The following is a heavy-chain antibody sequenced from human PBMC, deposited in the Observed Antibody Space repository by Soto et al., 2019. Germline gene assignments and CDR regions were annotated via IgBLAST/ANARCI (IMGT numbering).Heavy chain of an antibody. D-gene: IGHD2-2*01. J-gene: IGHJ6*02. CDR1: GFTFSSYW. V-gene: IGHV3-7*03. Sequence: AGGSLRLSCAASGFTFSSYWMSWVRQAPGKGLEWVANIKQDGSEKYYVDSVKGRFTISRDNAKNSLYLQMNSLRAEDTAVYYCARTQYCSSTSCYPTNYYYYGMDVWGQGTTVTASS. CDR3: ARTQYCSSTSCYPTNYYYYGMDV. CDR2: IKQDGSEK.